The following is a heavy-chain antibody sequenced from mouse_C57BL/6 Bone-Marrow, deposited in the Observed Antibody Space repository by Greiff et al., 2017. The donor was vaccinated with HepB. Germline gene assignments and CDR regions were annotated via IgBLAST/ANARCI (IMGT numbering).Heavy chain of an antibody. CDR1: GYTFTDYN. D-gene: IGHD1-1*01. J-gene: IGHJ2*01. V-gene: IGHV1-18*01. Sequence: VQLQQSGPELVKPGASVKIPCKASGYTFTDYNMDWVKQSHGKSLEWIGDINPNNGGTIYNQKFKGKATLTVDKSSSTAYMELRSLTSEDTAVYYCARPSYYYGSSYFDYWGQGTTLTVSS. CDR3: ARPSYYYGSSYFDY. CDR2: INPNNGGT.